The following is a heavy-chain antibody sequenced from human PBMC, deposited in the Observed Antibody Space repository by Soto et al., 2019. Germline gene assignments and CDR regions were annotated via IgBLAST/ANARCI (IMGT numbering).Heavy chain of an antibody. D-gene: IGHD1-26*01. CDR1: GGSFSGYY. CDR3: ARTPLL. J-gene: IGHJ4*02. CDR2: IYYSGST. V-gene: IGHV4-34*09. Sequence: PSETLSLTCAVYGGSFSGYYWSWIRQPPGKGLEWIGYIYYSGSTYYNPSLKSRVTISVDTSKNQFSLKLNSVTAADTAVYYCARTPLLWGQGTLVTVSS.